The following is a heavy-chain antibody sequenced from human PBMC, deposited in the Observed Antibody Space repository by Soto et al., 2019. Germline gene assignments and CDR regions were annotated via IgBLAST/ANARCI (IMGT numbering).Heavy chain of an antibody. D-gene: IGHD6-19*01. CDR2: ISSSSSYI. J-gene: IGHJ3*02. CDR3: ARDSSGWYEVFDAFDI. V-gene: IGHV3-21*01. CDR1: GFTFSSYS. Sequence: EVQLVESGGGLVKPGGSLRLSCAASGFTFSSYSMNWVRQAPGKGLEWVSSISSSSSYIYYADSVKGRFTISRDNAKNSLYLQMNSLRAEDTAVYYCARDSSGWYEVFDAFDIWGQGTMVTVSS.